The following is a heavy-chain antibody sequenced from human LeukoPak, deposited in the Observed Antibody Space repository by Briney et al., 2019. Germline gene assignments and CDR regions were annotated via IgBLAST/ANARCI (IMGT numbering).Heavy chain of an antibody. J-gene: IGHJ6*02. CDR1: GFTVSTNY. CDR3: ASSFRSSGYYGMDV. D-gene: IGHD3-22*01. Sequence: GGSLRLSCAASGFTVSTNYMSWVRQAPGKGLEWVSDIYSGGTTYYADSVKGRFTISRDNSKNTLYLQMNSLRAEDTAVYYCASSFRSSGYYGMDVWGQGTTVTVSS. V-gene: IGHV3-66*01. CDR2: IYSGGTT.